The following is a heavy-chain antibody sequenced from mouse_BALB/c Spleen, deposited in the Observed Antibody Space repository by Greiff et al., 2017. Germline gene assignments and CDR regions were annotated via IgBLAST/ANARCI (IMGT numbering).Heavy chain of an antibody. CDR1: GYTFTDYN. V-gene: IGHV1-18*01. CDR2: INPNNGGT. D-gene: IGHD1-1*01. CDR3: ARNYYGSSY. J-gene: IGHJ3*01. Sequence: EVKLMESGPELVKPGASVKIPCKASGYTFTDYNMDWVKQSHGKSLEWIGDINPNNGGTIYNQKFKGKATLTVDKSSSTAYMELRSLTSEDTAVYYCARNYYGSSYWGQGTLVTVSA.